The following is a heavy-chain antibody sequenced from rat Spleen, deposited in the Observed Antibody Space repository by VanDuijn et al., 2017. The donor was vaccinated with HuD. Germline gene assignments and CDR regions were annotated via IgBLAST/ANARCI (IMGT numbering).Heavy chain of an antibody. CDR2: IWSGGST. J-gene: IGHJ3*01. CDR3: IRESLPGYNSHWFVY. V-gene: IGHV2-15*01. D-gene: IGHD1-4*01. CDR1: GFSLTNYG. Sequence: QVQLKESGPGLVQPSQTLSLTCTVSGFSLTNYGVSWVRQPPGKGLEWIGAIWSGGSTDYSSALKSRLSISRDTSKSQVLLKMNSLQTDDTAKYFCIRESLPGYNSHWFVYWGQGTLVTVSS.